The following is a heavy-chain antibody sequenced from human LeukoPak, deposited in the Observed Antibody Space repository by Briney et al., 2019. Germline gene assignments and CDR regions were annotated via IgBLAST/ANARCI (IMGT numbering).Heavy chain of an antibody. J-gene: IGHJ6*02. CDR2: INPNSGGT. V-gene: IGHV1-2*02. Sequence: ASVKVSCKASGYTFTGYYMHWVRQAPGQGLEWMGWINPNSGGTNYAQKSQGRVTMTRDTSISTAYMELSRLRSDDTAVYYCARLMRYYDFWSGDYYGMDVWGQGTTVTVSS. CDR3: ARLMRYYDFWSGDYYGMDV. D-gene: IGHD3-3*01. CDR1: GYTFTGYY.